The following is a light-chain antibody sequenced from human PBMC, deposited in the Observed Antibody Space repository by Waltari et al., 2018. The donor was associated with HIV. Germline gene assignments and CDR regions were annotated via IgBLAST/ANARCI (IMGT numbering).Light chain of an antibody. CDR2: DVG. J-gene: IGLJ3*02. V-gene: IGLV2-14*03. CDR1: SSDVGGYIY. CDR3: NSYTSTTTRWL. Sequence: QSALTQPASVSGSPGQPILISCTGTSSDVGGYIYVSWYQQHPGKAPKLIIFDVGNRPSGVSNRFSGSKSGNTASLTISGLQTEDEADYYCNSYTSTTTRWLFGGGTRLTVL.